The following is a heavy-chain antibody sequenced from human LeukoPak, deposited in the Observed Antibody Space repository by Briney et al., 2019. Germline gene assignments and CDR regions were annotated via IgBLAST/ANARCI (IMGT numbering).Heavy chain of an antibody. CDR3: ARASVPYYYDSSGYHYEDYYYMDV. J-gene: IGHJ6*03. Sequence: SETLSLTCTVSGGSISSGGYYWSWIRQPPVKGLEWIGYIYYSGSTYYNPSLRSRVTISVDTSKNQFSLKLSSVTAADTAVYYCARASVPYYYDSSGYHYEDYYYMDVWGKGTTVTVSS. CDR2: IYYSGST. V-gene: IGHV4-30-4*08. D-gene: IGHD3-22*01. CDR1: GGSISSGGYY.